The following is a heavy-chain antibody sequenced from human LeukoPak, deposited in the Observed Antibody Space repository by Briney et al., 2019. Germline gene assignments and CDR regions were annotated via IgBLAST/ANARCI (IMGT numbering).Heavy chain of an antibody. Sequence: PGGSLRLSCAASGFTFSRYWMSWVRQAPGKGLEWVANIKQDGSEKYYVDSVKGRFTISRDNAKNSLYLQMNSLRAEDTAVYYCASDRDYYDSSGYPSDYWGQGTLVTVSS. J-gene: IGHJ4*02. D-gene: IGHD3-22*01. CDR1: GFTFSRYW. CDR2: IKQDGSEK. CDR3: ASDRDYYDSSGYPSDY. V-gene: IGHV3-7*01.